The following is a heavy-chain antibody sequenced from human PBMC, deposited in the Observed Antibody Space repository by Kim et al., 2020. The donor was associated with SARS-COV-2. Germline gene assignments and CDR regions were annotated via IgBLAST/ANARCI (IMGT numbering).Heavy chain of an antibody. V-gene: IGHV3-23*01. CDR3: VRDRAGGVGYWS. CDR2: IGGSGSNI. D-gene: IGHD3-22*01. J-gene: IGHJ6*02. CDR1: GFTFSSSP. Sequence: GGSLRLSCAASGFTFSSSPMSWVRQAPGKGLEWVSAIGGSGSNIYYADSMKGRFTISRDNSKNTLYLQVNSLRAEDTAVYYCVRDRAGGVGYWSWGQGA.